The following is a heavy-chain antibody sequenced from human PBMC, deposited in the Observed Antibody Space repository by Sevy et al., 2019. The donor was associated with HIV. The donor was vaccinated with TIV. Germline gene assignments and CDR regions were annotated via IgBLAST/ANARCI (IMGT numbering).Heavy chain of an antibody. J-gene: IGHJ3*02. Sequence: GGSLRFSCAASGFTFSSYWMHWVRQAPGKGLVWVSRINSDGSSTSYADSVKGRFTISRDNAKNTLYLQMNSLRAEDTAVYYCARANWGFAFDIWGQGTMVTVSS. D-gene: IGHD7-27*01. CDR2: INSDGSST. CDR3: ARANWGFAFDI. V-gene: IGHV3-74*01. CDR1: GFTFSSYW.